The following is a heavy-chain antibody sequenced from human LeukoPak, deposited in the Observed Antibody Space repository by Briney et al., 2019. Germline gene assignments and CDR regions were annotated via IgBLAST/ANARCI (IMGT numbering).Heavy chain of an antibody. Sequence: WGSLRLSCAASGFTFSSFEMNWVRQAPGKGLEWISYIHRSGNDIQYADSVKGRFTISRDNARSSLFLHMNSLRAEDTAIYYCARDSSSGTYDVYNWFEPWGQGTLVTVSS. V-gene: IGHV3-48*03. J-gene: IGHJ5*02. CDR2: IHRSGNDI. CDR1: GFTFSSFE. D-gene: IGHD1-26*01. CDR3: ARDSSSGTYDVYNWFEP.